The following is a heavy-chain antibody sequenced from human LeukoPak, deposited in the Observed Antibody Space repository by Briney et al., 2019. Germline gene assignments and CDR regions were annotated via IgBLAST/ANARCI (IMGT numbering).Heavy chain of an antibody. J-gene: IGHJ4*02. CDR1: GYTFSSYA. D-gene: IGHD3-10*01. V-gene: IGHV3-23*01. CDR2: ISGSDGST. Sequence: GGSLTLTCAASGYTFSSYAMSWVRQAPGKGLEWVSAISGSDGSTYYADSVKGRFTISRDNSKNTLYLQMNSLRAEDTAVYYCAKDKSYYYDSGSYGLDYWGQGTLVTVSS. CDR3: AKDKSYYYDSGSYGLDY.